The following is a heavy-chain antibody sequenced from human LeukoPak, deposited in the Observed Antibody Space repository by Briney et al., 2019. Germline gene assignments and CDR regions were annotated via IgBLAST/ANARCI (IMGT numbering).Heavy chain of an antibody. D-gene: IGHD3-9*01. Sequence: GGSLRLSCAASGFTFSNYWMHWVRQAPGKGLVWVSRINSDGSSTSYVDSVKGRFTISRDNAKNTLYLQMNSLRAEDTAVYYCARAKYYDILTGYTRGNWFDPWGQGTLVTVSS. J-gene: IGHJ5*02. CDR3: ARAKYYDILTGYTRGNWFDP. V-gene: IGHV3-74*01. CDR1: GFTFSNYW. CDR2: INSDGSST.